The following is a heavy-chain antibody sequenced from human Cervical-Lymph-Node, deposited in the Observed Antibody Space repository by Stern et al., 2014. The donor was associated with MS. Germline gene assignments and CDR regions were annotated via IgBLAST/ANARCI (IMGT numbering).Heavy chain of an antibody. V-gene: IGHV2-26*01. CDR2: LFSNDEK. Sequence: QVTLRESGPVLVKPTETLTLTCTVSGFSLSNARMGVSWIRQPPGKALEWLAPLFSNDEKSYSTSLKSRLTISKDTSKSQVVLTMTNMDPVDTATYYCARMVVAVAGTVGAFDIWGQGTMVTVSS. J-gene: IGHJ3*02. D-gene: IGHD6-19*01. CDR3: ARMVVAVAGTVGAFDI. CDR1: GFSLSNARMG.